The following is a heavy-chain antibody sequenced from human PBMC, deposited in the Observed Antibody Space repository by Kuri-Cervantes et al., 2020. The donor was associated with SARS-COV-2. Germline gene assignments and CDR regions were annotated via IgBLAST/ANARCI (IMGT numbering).Heavy chain of an antibody. V-gene: IGHV3-48*04. J-gene: IGHJ4*02. D-gene: IGHD2-21*01. CDR3: ASGELWADY. Sequence: GESLKISCAASGFTFSSYWMSWVRQAPGKGLEWVSYISSSGSTIYYADSVKGRFTISRDNAKNSLYLQMNSLRAEDTAVYYCASGELWADYWGQGTLVTVSS. CDR2: ISSSGSTI. CDR1: GFTFSSYW.